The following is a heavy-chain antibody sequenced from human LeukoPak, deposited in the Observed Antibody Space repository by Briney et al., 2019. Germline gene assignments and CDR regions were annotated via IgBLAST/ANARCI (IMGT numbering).Heavy chain of an antibody. D-gene: IGHD6-19*01. V-gene: IGHV3-23*01. J-gene: IGHJ6*02. CDR2: ISGSGGST. Sequence: QPGGSLRLSCAASGFTFSSYSMNWVRQAPGKGLEWVSAISGSGGSTYYADSVKGRFTISRDNSKNTLYLQMNSLRAEDTAVYYCAKDLGSEYSSGWSPFYYYYYGMDVWGQGTTVTVSS. CDR1: GFTFSSYS. CDR3: AKDLGSEYSSGWSPFYYYYYGMDV.